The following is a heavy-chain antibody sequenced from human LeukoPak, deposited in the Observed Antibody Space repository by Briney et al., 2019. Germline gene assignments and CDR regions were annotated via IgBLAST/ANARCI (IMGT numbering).Heavy chain of an antibody. J-gene: IGHJ6*02. V-gene: IGHV4-59*08. CDR1: GGSISSYY. CDR2: IYYSGST. Sequence: SETLSLTCTVSGGSISSYYWSWIRQPQGKGLEWIGYIYYSGSTNYNPSLKSRVTISVDTSKNQFSLRLSSVTAGDTAVYYCARVGGGNCYYYGMDVWGQGTTVTVSS. CDR3: ARVGGGNCYYYGMDV. D-gene: IGHD1-7*01.